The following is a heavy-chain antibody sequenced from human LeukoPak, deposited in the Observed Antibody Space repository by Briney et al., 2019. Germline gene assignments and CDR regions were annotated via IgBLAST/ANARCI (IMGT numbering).Heavy chain of an antibody. J-gene: IGHJ4*02. CDR3: ARLAKCDGNCYSFDF. CDR2: VDYNGYT. CDR1: GDSVSGHP. D-gene: IGHD2-21*02. V-gene: IGHV4-59*02. Sequence: SETLSLTCAVSGDSVSGHPWSWIRQPPGKGLDYIGFVDYNGYTNYNPSLKSRATISMDTSKNQVSLNLNSVPPADAAVYYCARLAKCDGNCYSFDFWGQGLLVAVSS.